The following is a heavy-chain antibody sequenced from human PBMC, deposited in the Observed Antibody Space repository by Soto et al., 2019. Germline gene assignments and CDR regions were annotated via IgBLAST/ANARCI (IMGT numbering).Heavy chain of an antibody. CDR3: ARRPIQLVATTEDAFDI. V-gene: IGHV1-3*01. Sequence: GGSVKVSCKASGYTFTSYAMHWVRQAPGQRLEWMGWINAGNGNTKYSQKFQGRVTITRDTSASTAYMELSSLRSEDTAVYYCARRPIQLVATTEDAFDIWGQGTMVTVSS. D-gene: IGHD5-12*01. J-gene: IGHJ3*02. CDR2: INAGNGNT. CDR1: GYTFTSYA.